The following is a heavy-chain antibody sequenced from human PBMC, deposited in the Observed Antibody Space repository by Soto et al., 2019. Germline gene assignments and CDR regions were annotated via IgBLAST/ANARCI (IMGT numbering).Heavy chain of an antibody. CDR3: ASWLKGPDIGNYYYGMDV. J-gene: IGHJ6*02. Sequence: QVQLVQYGAEVKKPGSSVKVSCKASGGAFSDYAFSWVRQAPGQGLEWLGGIMPIFRAPDYAQKFQGRVTITADEFTRTAYMEMNSLRSEETAVYYCASWLKGPDIGNYYYGMDVWGQGTTVTVS. V-gene: IGHV1-69*12. CDR1: GGAFSDYA. CDR2: IMPIFRAP. D-gene: IGHD2-15*01.